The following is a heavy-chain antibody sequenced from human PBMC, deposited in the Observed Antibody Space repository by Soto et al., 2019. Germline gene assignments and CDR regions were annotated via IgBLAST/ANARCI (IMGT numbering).Heavy chain of an antibody. Sequence: QVQLVQSWGEVKKPGSSVKVSCKASGGTFSSYISWVRQAPGQGLEWMGRIIPILGIANCARKFQGIVTITGNKSTSSAYMEVSSLSPEDKAVYYCAWLLSSDSSGYALDYWGQGTLVTVSS. V-gene: IGHV1-69*02. CDR2: IIPILGIA. CDR1: GGTFSSY. J-gene: IGHJ4*02. D-gene: IGHD3-22*01. CDR3: AWLLSSDSSGYALDY.